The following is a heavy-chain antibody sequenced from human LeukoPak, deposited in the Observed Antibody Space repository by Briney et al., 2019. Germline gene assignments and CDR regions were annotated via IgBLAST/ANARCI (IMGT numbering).Heavy chain of an antibody. Sequence: ASVKVSCKASGYTFTSYGINWVRQATGQGLEWIGYMNPNSGNTGYAQKFQDRVTITSDTSISTAYMELSSLRSDDTAVYYCAREGLDYWGQGTLVTVSS. CDR1: GYTFTSYG. V-gene: IGHV1-8*03. CDR2: MNPNSGNT. J-gene: IGHJ4*02. CDR3: AREGLDY.